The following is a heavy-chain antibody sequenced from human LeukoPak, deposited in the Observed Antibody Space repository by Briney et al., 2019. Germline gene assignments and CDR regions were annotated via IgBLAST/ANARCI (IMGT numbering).Heavy chain of an antibody. D-gene: IGHD1-26*01. CDR2: IYYSGGT. CDR1: GGSVSSGSYY. V-gene: IGHV4-61*01. CDR3: ARVRGSSDY. J-gene: IGHJ4*02. Sequence: SETLSLTCSVSGGSVSSGSYYWTWIRQPPGKGLELIGCIYYSGGTNYNPSLSSRVTISVDMSKNQFSLKMTSVTTADTAVYYCARVRGSSDYWGQGTLVTVSS.